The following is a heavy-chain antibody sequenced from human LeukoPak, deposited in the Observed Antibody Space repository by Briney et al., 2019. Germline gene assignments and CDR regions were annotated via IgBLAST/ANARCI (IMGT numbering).Heavy chain of an antibody. CDR1: GYTFTSYD. CDR3: ARRGSSGWYNWFDP. J-gene: IGHJ5*02. D-gene: IGHD6-19*01. CDR2: MNPNSGNT. V-gene: IGHV1-8*01. Sequence: ASVKVSCKASGYTFTSYDINWVRQATGQGLEWMGWMNPNSGNTGYAQNFQGRVTMTRNTSINAACMELSSLRSEDTAVYYCARRGSSGWYNWFDPWGQGTLVTVSS.